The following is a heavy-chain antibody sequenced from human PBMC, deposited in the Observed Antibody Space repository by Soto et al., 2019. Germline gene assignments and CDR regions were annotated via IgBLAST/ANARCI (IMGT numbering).Heavy chain of an antibody. CDR1: GFTFSSYA. J-gene: IGHJ4*02. Sequence: GGSLRLSCVASGFTFSSYAMHWVRQAPGKGLEYVSAISSNGGSTYYADSVKGRFTISRDNSKNTLYLQMGSLRAEDMAVYYCARAYDSSGYYYFDYWGQGTLVTVSS. CDR2: ISSNGGST. CDR3: ARAYDSSGYYYFDY. D-gene: IGHD3-22*01. V-gene: IGHV3-64*02.